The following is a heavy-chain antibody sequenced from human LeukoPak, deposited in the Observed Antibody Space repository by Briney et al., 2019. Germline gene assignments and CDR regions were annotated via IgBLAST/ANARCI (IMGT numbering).Heavy chain of an antibody. CDR2: INPNSGGT. D-gene: IGHD3-10*01. J-gene: IGHJ6*04. Sequence: ASVKVSCKASGYTFTGYYMHWVRQAPGQGLEWMGWINPNSGGTNYAQKLQGRVTMTTDTSTSTAYMELRSLRSDDTAVYYCARDDDYGSGSYYHYYYGMDVWGKGTTVTVSS. CDR1: GYTFTGYY. CDR3: ARDDDYGSGSYYHYYYGMDV. V-gene: IGHV1-2*02.